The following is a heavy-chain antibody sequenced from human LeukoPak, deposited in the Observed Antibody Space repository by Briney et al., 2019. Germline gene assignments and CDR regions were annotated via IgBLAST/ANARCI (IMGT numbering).Heavy chain of an antibody. D-gene: IGHD4-11*01. CDR3: AKARRGGAVTRSWFDP. CDR2: ISYDGSNK. Sequence: GGSLRLSCAASGFTFSSYGMHWVRQAPGKGLEWVAVISYDGSNKYYADSVKGRFTISRDNSKNTLYLQMNSLRAEDTAVYYCAKARRGGAVTRSWFDPWG. V-gene: IGHV3-30*18. CDR1: GFTFSSYG. J-gene: IGHJ5*02.